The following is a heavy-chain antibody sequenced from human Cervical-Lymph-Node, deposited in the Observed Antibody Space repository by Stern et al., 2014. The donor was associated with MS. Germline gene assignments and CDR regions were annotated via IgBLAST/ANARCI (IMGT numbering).Heavy chain of an antibody. Sequence: QVQLQESGPGLVKPSQTLSLTCTVSGGSISSDDYYWTWIRQHPGKGLEWIGYIHYTGTTYYDPSLKSRFSLSLDTSKNQFSLKMKSVTAADTAVYYCAVTPGTNWFDPWGQGTLVTVSS. D-gene: IGHD2-21*02. J-gene: IGHJ5*02. V-gene: IGHV4-30-4*01. CDR1: GGSISSDDYY. CDR3: AVTPGTNWFDP. CDR2: IHYTGTT.